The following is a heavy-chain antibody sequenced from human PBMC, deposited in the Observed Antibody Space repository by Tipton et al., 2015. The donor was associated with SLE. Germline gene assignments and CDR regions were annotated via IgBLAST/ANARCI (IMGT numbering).Heavy chain of an antibody. CDR3: ARHQRSPHIVVVIDWYFDL. CDR1: GGSISSSSYY. V-gene: IGHV4-39*07. CDR2: IYYSGST. J-gene: IGHJ2*01. Sequence: TLSLTCTVSGGSISSSSYYWGWIRQPPGKGLEWIGNIYYSGSTYYNPSLKSRVTISVDTSKNQFSLKLSSVTAADTAVYYCARHQRSPHIVVVIDWYFDLWGRGTLVTVSS. D-gene: IGHD2-21*01.